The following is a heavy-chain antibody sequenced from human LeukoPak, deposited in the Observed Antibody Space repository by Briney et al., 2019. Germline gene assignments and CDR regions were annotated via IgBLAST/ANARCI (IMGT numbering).Heavy chain of an antibody. CDR3: ARAPATAYCSSTSCLNSWFDP. V-gene: IGHV1-2*06. Sequence: GASVKVSCKASGYTFTDYYLHWVRQAPGQGLEWMGRINPNSGGTNYAQKFQGRVTMTRDTSISTACMELSRLRSDDTAVYYCARAPATAYCSSTSCLNSWFDPWGQGTLVTVSS. CDR2: INPNSGGT. CDR1: GYTFTDYY. D-gene: IGHD2-2*01. J-gene: IGHJ5*02.